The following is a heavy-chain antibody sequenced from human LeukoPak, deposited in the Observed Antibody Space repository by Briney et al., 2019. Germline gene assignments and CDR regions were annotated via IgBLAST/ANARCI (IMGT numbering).Heavy chain of an antibody. J-gene: IGHJ4*02. CDR2: VYSSGSV. V-gene: IGHV4-39*07. Sequence: PSETLSLTCAVSGGSIAIRNYYWAWIRQSPGRGLEWLGSVYSSGSVYYNPSLKSRVTISVDTSKNQFSLKPSSVTAADTAVYYCARDRGTWNDDGFDYWGQGTLVTVPS. CDR1: GGSIAIRNYY. D-gene: IGHD1-1*01. CDR3: ARDRGTWNDDGFDY.